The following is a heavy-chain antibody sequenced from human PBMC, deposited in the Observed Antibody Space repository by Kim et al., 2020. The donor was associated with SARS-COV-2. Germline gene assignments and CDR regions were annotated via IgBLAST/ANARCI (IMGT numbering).Heavy chain of an antibody. Sequence: GGSLRLSCVASGFTFSSSAMTWVRQAPGKGPEWVSTFGRDGGNKYYADSVKGRFTISRDHSKNTMWLQMDSLRAEDTAIYYCAKAPAQWRGRSYYFEYWG. CDR2: FGRDGGNK. CDR1: GFTFSSSA. CDR3: AKAPAQWRGRSYYFEY. J-gene: IGHJ4*01. V-gene: IGHV3-23*01. D-gene: IGHD6-19*01.